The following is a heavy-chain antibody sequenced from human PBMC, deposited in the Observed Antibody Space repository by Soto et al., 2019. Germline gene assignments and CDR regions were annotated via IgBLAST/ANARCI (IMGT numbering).Heavy chain of an antibody. CDR1: GAYLSDFS. CDR2: ITINGNT. J-gene: IGHJ1*01. V-gene: IGHV4-4*07. CDR3: ARETGENWTYEAH. Sequence: PSETLSLTCRVSGAYLSDFSWSWIRQPAGEGLEWIGRITINGNTQKNPSFKSRVTMSIDTSRNHFSLNLQSATAADTALYYCARETGENWTYEAHWGPGTLVNVSS. D-gene: IGHD1-7*01.